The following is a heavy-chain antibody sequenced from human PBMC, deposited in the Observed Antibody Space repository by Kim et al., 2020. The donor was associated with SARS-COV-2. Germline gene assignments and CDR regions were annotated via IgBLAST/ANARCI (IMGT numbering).Heavy chain of an antibody. D-gene: IGHD1-7*01. CDR2: ISSSSSYI. CDR3: ARDHLELPSLNWFDP. V-gene: IGHV3-21*01. CDR1: GFTFSSYS. J-gene: IGHJ5*02. Sequence: GGSLRLSCAASGFTFSSYSMNWVRQAPGKGLEWVSSISSSSSYIYYADSVKGRFTISRDNAKNSLYLQMNSLRAEDTAVYYCARDHLELPSLNWFDPWGQGTLVTVSS.